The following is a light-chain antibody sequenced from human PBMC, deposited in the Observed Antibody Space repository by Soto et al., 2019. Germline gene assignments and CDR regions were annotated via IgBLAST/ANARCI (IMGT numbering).Light chain of an antibody. CDR3: QQYGNSPLT. CDR2: GAS. J-gene: IGKJ4*01. CDR1: QSVTSSY. V-gene: IGKV3-20*01. Sequence: EIVLTQSPGTLSLSPGERATLSCRASQSVTSSYLAWYQQKPGQAPRLVMYGASIRTSGIPDRFSGSGSGTDFTLTISRLEPEDFAVYYCQQYGNSPLTFGGGTKVDIK.